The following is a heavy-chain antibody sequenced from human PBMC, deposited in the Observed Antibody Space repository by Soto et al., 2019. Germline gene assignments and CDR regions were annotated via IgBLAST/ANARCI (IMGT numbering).Heavy chain of an antibody. CDR1: GFTFSSYG. CDR2: ISYDGSNK. Sequence: QPGGSLRLSCAASGFTFSSYGMHWVRQAPGKGLEWVAVISYDGSNKYYADSVKGRFTISRDNSKNTLYLQMNSLRAEDTAVYYCAKDQVTMIVVVITTPYYYGMDVWGQGTTVTVSS. J-gene: IGHJ6*02. V-gene: IGHV3-30*18. CDR3: AKDQVTMIVVVITTPYYYGMDV. D-gene: IGHD3-22*01.